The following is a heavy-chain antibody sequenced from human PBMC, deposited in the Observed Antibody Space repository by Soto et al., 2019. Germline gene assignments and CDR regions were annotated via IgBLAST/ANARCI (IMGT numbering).Heavy chain of an antibody. CDR2: MYSGVTAT. CDR1: GFTVSNNY. Sequence: EVQLVESGGGLIQPGGSLRLSCAASGFTVSNNYMTWVRQAPGKGLEWLSVMYSGVTATSYADSVKGRFTVSRDNSKNTVSLQLVGLKADDTAVYYCARGVPVGAIGRFYFDSWGQGTLVTVSS. V-gene: IGHV3-53*01. CDR3: ARGVPVGAIGRFYFDS. J-gene: IGHJ4*02. D-gene: IGHD1-26*01.